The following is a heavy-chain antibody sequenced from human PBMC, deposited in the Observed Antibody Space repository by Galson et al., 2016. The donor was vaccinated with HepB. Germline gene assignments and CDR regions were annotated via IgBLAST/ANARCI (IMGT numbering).Heavy chain of an antibody. J-gene: IGHJ4*02. CDR2: ISGGGTNT. D-gene: IGHD3-3*01. V-gene: IGHV3-23*01. CDR1: GFTFSDYA. Sequence: SLRLSCAASGFTFSDYAMSWVRQAPGKGLEWVSDISGGGTNTNYADSVKGRLTVSRDNSKNMLYMEMNSLRAEDTAIYYCAKERLAISAIGYFDYWGQGTLVAVSS. CDR3: AKERLAISAIGYFDY.